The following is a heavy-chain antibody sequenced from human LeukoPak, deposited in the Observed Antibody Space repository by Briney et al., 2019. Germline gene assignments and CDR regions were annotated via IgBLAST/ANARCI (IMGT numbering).Heavy chain of an antibody. J-gene: IGHJ3*02. CDR3: ARSNKGLADAFDI. D-gene: IGHD2/OR15-2a*01. Sequence: PSETLSLTCTVSGGSISSSSYYWSWIRQPAGKGLEWIGRIYTSGSTNYNPSLKSRVTMSVDTSKNQFSLKLSSVTAADTAVYYCARSNKGLADAFDIWGQGTMVTVSS. CDR2: IYTSGST. V-gene: IGHV4-61*02. CDR1: GGSISSSSYY.